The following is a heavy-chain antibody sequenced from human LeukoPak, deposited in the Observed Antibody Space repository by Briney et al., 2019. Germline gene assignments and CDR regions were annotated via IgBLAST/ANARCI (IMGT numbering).Heavy chain of an antibody. V-gene: IGHV3-53*01. Sequence: PGGSLRLSCAASGFTVDSNYLSWVRQAPGKGLEWVSPIYTGGNTYYAASVKGRFTISRDFSKNTVFLHMNSLRAEDTAMYYCARGDDSGYYDYFDYWGQGALVTVSS. D-gene: IGHD3-22*01. CDR1: GFTVDSNY. CDR2: IYTGGNT. J-gene: IGHJ4*02. CDR3: ARGDDSGYYDYFDY.